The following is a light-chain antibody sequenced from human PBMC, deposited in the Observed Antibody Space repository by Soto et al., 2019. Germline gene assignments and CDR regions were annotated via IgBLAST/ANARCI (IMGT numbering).Light chain of an antibody. V-gene: IGKV1-5*01. Sequence: DIQMTQSPSTLSASLGDRVTITCRASQNIKSWLAWYQQKPGKAPNLLIYDASSLKSGVPSRFSGSGSGTEFTLTISSLQPDDFATYYCQQYNSYSPYTFGQGTKLDIK. CDR2: DAS. J-gene: IGKJ2*01. CDR1: QNIKSW. CDR3: QQYNSYSPYT.